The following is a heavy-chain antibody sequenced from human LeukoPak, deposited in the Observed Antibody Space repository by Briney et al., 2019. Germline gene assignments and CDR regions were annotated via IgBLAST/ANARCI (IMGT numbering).Heavy chain of an antibody. CDR2: ISAYNGNT. D-gene: IGHD3-10*01. J-gene: IGHJ4*02. CDR3: ARGSPWLLWFGESGESFDY. CDR1: GYTFTSYG. Sequence: ASVKDSCKASGYTFTSYGISWVRQAPGQGLEWMGWISAYNGNTNYAQKLQGRVTMTTDTSTSTAYMELRSLRSDDTAVYYCARGSPWLLWFGESGESFDYWGQGTLVTVSS. V-gene: IGHV1-18*01.